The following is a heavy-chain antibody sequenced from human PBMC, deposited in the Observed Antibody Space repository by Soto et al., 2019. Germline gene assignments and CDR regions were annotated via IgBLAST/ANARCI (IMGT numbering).Heavy chain of an antibody. CDR3: TRDKLDWDSSSWYRVLAYYYYGMDV. CDR1: GFTFGDYA. Sequence: PGGSLRLSCTASGFTFGDYAMSWFRQAPGKGLEWVGFIRSKAYGGTTEYAASVKGRFTISRDDSKSIAYLQMNSLKTEDTAVYYCTRDKLDWDSSSWYRVLAYYYYGMDVWGQGTTVTVSS. J-gene: IGHJ6*02. D-gene: IGHD6-13*01. CDR2: IRSKAYGGTT. V-gene: IGHV3-49*03.